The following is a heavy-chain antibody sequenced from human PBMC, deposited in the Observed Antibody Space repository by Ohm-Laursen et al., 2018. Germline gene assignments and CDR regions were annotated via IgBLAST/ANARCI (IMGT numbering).Heavy chain of an antibody. V-gene: IGHV3-7*01. CDR3: AMGWGYFPS. J-gene: IGHJ1*01. D-gene: IGHD3-16*01. CDR2: IKGDGTET. CDR1: GFTFRNSW. Sequence: SLRLSCAASGFTFRNSWMTWVRQSPGKGLEWVANIKGDGTETYYVDSVRGRFTISRDNPKNSLFLQLSNVRAEDTAVYYYAMGWGYFPSWGQGTLVIVSS.